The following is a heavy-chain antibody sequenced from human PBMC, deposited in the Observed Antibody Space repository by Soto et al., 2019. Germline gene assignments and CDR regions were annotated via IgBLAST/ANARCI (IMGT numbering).Heavy chain of an antibody. Sequence: ASVKVSCKASGYTFTSYGISWVRQAPGHGREWMGWMSTYNGNTNYGQNLQGRGTMTTDTSTSTAYMQLRSLRSDDTAVYYRPRDVYVFWSGQIGGASHIRGQATMVTVS. CDR2: MSTYNGNT. CDR1: GYTFTSYG. CDR3: PRDVYVFWSGQIGGASHI. V-gene: IGHV1-18*04. J-gene: IGHJ3*02. D-gene: IGHD3-3*01.